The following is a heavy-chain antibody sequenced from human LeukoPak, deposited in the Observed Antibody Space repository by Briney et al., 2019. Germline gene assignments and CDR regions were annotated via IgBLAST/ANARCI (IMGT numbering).Heavy chain of an antibody. D-gene: IGHD2/OR15-2a*01. J-gene: IGHJ3*02. Sequence: PSETLSLTCTVSGGSISSYYWSWIRQPPGKGLEWIGYIYYSGSTKYDPSLKSRVTISVDTSKNQFSLKLSSVTPADTAVYYCARHFFVGAEDAFDIWGQGTMVTVSS. CDR3: ARHFFVGAEDAFDI. V-gene: IGHV4-59*08. CDR2: IYYSGST. CDR1: GGSISSYY.